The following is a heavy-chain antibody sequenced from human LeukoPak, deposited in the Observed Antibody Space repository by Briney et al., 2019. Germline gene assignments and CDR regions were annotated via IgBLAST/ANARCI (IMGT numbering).Heavy chain of an antibody. CDR3: ARDHYYDSSGYYPNWFDP. D-gene: IGHD3-22*01. CDR1: GFTFSSYG. Sequence: GGSLRLSCAASGFTFSSYGMHWVRQAPGKGLEWVAVIWYDGSNKYYADSVKGRFTISRDNSKNTLYLQMNSLRAEDTAVYYCARDHYYDSSGYYPNWFDPWGQGTLVTVSS. J-gene: IGHJ5*02. V-gene: IGHV3-33*01. CDR2: IWYDGSNK.